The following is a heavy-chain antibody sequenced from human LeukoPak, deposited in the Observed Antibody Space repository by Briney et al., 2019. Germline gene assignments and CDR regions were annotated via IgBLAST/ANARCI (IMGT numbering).Heavy chain of an antibody. CDR2: IYYSGST. CDR3: ARHVSESGGIQLWLHQFDY. V-gene: IGHV4-39*01. Sequence: PSETLSLTCTVSGGSISISSYYWGWIRQPPGKGLEWIGSIYYSGSTYYNPSLKSRVTISVDTSKNQFSLKLSSVTAADTAVYYCARHVSESGGIQLWLHQFDYWGQGTLVTVSS. CDR1: GGSISISSYY. J-gene: IGHJ4*02. D-gene: IGHD5-18*01.